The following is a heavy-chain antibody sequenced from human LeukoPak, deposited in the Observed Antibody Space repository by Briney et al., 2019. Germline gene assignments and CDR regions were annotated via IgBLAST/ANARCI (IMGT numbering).Heavy chain of an antibody. CDR2: ISGSGGST. D-gene: IGHD6-19*01. V-gene: IGHV3-23*01. CDR3: AKDQVYSSGWYADY. J-gene: IGHJ4*02. CDR1: GFTFSSYA. Sequence: GGSLRLSCAASGFTFSSYAMSWVRGAPGKGLEWVSAISGSGGSTYYADSVKGRFTISRDNSKNTLYLQMNSLRAEDTAVYYCAKDQVYSSGWYADYWGQGTLVTVSS.